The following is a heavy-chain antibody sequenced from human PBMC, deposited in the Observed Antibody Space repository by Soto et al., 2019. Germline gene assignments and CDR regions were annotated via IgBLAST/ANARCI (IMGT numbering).Heavy chain of an antibody. CDR2: IYYNGVT. Sequence: SETLSLTCTVSGGPINGYYWTWIRQSPEKGLEWIGYIYYNGVTNYNPSLRSRVTISVDTSKNQFSLKLISVTAADTAVYHCPRIRPPPGGWFGFDSWRQRTQVTVSS. D-gene: IGHD6-19*01. J-gene: IGHJ4*02. CDR3: PRIRPPPGGWFGFDS. CDR1: GGPINGYY. V-gene: IGHV4-59*01.